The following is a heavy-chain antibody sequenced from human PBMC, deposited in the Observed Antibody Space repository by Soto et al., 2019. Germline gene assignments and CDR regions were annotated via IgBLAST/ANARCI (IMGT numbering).Heavy chain of an antibody. D-gene: IGHD3-3*01. CDR1: GFTFSTFA. V-gene: IGHV3-30-3*01. J-gene: IGHJ5*02. CDR3: ARDGLPDDFRSGGYWFDP. CDR2: ISHDGRIE. Sequence: QVHLVESGGGVVQPGRSLRLSCAASGFTFSTFALHSVRQAPGEGLEWVALISHDGRIEKYADSVKGRFTISRDNSKNTLYMQMDSLRLEDTGVYYCARDGLPDDFRSGGYWFDPWGQGTQVTVSS.